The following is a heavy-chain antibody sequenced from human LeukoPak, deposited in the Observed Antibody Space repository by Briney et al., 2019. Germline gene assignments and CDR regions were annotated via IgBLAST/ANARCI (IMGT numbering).Heavy chain of an antibody. CDR1: GGSISSYY. Sequence: PSETLSLTCTVSGGSISSYYWSWIRQPAGKGLQWIGRIYTSGSTNYNPSLKSRVTMSVDTSKNQFSLNLSSVTAADTAVYYCARTYRRFNYYYMDVWGKGTTVTVSS. D-gene: IGHD3-3*01. J-gene: IGHJ6*03. V-gene: IGHV4-4*07. CDR2: IYTSGST. CDR3: ARTYRRFNYYYMDV.